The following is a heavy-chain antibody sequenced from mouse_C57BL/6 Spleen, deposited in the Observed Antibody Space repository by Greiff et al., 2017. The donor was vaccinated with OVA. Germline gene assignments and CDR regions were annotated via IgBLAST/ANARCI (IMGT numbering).Heavy chain of an antibody. Sequence: QVQLQLSGPGLVQPSQCLSITCTVSGFSLTSYGVHWVRQSPGQGLEWLGVIWSGGSTDYNADFISSLSISKDNYKSQVFFKMNSLQADYTAIYYCARNEGLLRSYWYFDVWGTGTTVTVAS. D-gene: IGHD1-1*01. CDR1: GFSLTSYG. J-gene: IGHJ1*03. CDR2: IWSGGST. CDR3: ARNEGLLRSYWYFDV. V-gene: IGHV2-2*01.